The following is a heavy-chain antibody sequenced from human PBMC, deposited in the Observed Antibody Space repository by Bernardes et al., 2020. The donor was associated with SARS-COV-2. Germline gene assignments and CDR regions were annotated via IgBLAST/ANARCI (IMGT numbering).Heavy chain of an antibody. D-gene: IGHD5-12*01. CDR3: VKSIRGAYDWGYFGD. J-gene: IGHJ4*02. Sequence: GGSLRLSCAASGFTFEDYAMHWVRQPPGKGLEWVSGISWNSAGIGYAAFVKGRFTISRDNAKNSLYLQMNSLRTEDTAFYYCVKSIRGAYDWGYFGDWGQGTLVTVSS. V-gene: IGHV3-9*01. CDR2: ISWNSAGI. CDR1: GFTFEDYA.